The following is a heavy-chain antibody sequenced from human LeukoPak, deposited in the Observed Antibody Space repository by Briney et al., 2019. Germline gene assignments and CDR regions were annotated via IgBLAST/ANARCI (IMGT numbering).Heavy chain of an antibody. V-gene: IGHV3-21*01. CDR1: GFTFSCYS. Sequence: GGSLRLSCAASGFTFSCYSMNWVRQAPGKGLEWVSSISSSSSYIYYADSVKGRFTISRDNAKNSLYLQMNSLRAEDTAVYYCARGGIAAAGTRDYWGQGTLVTVSS. CDR2: ISSSSSYI. D-gene: IGHD6-13*01. J-gene: IGHJ4*02. CDR3: ARGGIAAAGTRDY.